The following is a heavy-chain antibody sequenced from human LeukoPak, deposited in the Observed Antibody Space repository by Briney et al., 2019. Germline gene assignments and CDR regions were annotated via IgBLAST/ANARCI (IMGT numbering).Heavy chain of an antibody. V-gene: IGHV4-4*07. Sequence: PSETLSLTCTVSAGSIGSYYWSWIRQPAGKGLEWIGRIYSSGTTNYNPSLKSRVTMSVDTSKNQFSLKLSSVTAADTAVYYCARDNSGNGYSSGWHQARSCYYGMDVWGQGTTVTVSS. J-gene: IGHJ6*02. CDR3: ARDNSGNGYSSGWHQARSCYYGMDV. CDR2: IYSSGTT. D-gene: IGHD6-19*01. CDR1: AGSIGSYY.